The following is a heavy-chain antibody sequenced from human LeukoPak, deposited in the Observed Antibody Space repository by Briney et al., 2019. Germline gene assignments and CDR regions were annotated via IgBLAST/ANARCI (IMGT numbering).Heavy chain of an antibody. Sequence: PGGSLRLSCAASGFTFSSNWMSWVRQAPGKGLEWVSGISGSVISTYYADSVKGRFTISRDNSKNTLYLQVNSLRAEDTAVYYCAKGDSSWSSYYFYYMDVWGKGTTVTVSS. V-gene: IGHV3-23*01. CDR1: GFTFSSNW. D-gene: IGHD6-13*01. CDR3: AKGDSSWSSYYFYYMDV. CDR2: ISGSVIST. J-gene: IGHJ6*03.